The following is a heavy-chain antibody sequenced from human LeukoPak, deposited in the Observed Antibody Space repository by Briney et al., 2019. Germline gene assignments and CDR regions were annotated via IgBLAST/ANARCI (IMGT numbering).Heavy chain of an antibody. CDR2: IYYSGAT. CDR3: ATLGNGRTFDN. Sequence: SETLSLTCTVSGGSISSSNYYWGCIRQPPGKGLEWIGSIYYSGATFYNPSLKSRVTISVHTSKNQFSLKLSSVTAADTAVYYCATLGNGRTFDNWGQGTLVTVSS. CDR1: GGSISSSNYY. V-gene: IGHV4-39*07. J-gene: IGHJ4*02. D-gene: IGHD1-26*01.